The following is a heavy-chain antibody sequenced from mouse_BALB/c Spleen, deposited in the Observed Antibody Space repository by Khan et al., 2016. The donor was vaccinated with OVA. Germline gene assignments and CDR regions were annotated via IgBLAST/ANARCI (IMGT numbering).Heavy chain of an antibody. V-gene: IGHV9-4*02. CDR1: GYTFTTAG. CDR2: INTHSGVP. J-gene: IGHJ4*01. D-gene: IGHD2-12*01. CDR3: ARGGAAYYRSTGGAMDY. Sequence: QIQLVQSGPELKKPGETVRISCKASGYTFTTAGIQWVQKMPGKGLKWIGWINTHSGVPKYAEDFKGRFAFSLEISVNTAYLQITNLKTEDTATYFCARGGAAYYRSTGGAMDYWGQGTSVTVSS.